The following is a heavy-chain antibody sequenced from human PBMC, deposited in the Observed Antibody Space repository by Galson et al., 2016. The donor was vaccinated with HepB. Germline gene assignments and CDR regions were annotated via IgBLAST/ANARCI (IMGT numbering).Heavy chain of an antibody. CDR2: IYYIGST. Sequence: ETLSLPCTVSGGSISSYYWSWIRQPPGKGLEWIGFIYYIGSTNYNSTLKSRVTISVDTSKNQFSLELTSVTAADTAVYYCGRGASYLDFWGQGKLVTVSS. J-gene: IGHJ4*02. CDR1: GGSISSYY. CDR3: GRGASYLDF. V-gene: IGHV4-59*01.